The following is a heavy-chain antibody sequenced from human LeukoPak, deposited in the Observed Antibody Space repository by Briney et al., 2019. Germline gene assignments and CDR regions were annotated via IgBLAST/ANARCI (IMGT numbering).Heavy chain of an antibody. Sequence: GGSLRLSCAASGFTFSNYAMSWVRQAPGKGLEWVSAISGSGGSTYYADSVKGRFTISRDNSKNTLCLQRNSLRAEDTAVYYCAKGTKDFWSGYYFDYWGPGTLVTVSS. D-gene: IGHD3-3*01. V-gene: IGHV3-23*01. CDR2: ISGSGGST. J-gene: IGHJ4*02. CDR3: AKGTKDFWSGYYFDY. CDR1: GFTFSNYA.